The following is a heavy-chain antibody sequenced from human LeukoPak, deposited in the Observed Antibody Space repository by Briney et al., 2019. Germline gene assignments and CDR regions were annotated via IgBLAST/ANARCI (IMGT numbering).Heavy chain of an antibody. Sequence: SETLSLTCTVSGGSISSYYWSWIRQPPGKGLEWIGYIYYSGSTNYNPPLRSRVTISVDTSKNQFSLKLSSVTAADTAVYYCARVNGYSYGRSFDYWGQGTLVTVSS. CDR3: ARVNGYSYGRSFDY. CDR1: GGSISSYY. J-gene: IGHJ4*02. D-gene: IGHD5-18*01. V-gene: IGHV4-59*08. CDR2: IYYSGST.